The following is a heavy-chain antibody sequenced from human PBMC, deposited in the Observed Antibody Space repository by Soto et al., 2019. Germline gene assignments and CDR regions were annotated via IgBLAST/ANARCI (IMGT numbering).Heavy chain of an antibody. J-gene: IGHJ4*02. CDR3: AREGGSRLQLL. CDR1: GYTFTSYY. D-gene: IGHD4-4*01. CDR2: INPSGGST. Sequence: QVQLVQSGAEVKKPGASVKVSCKASGYTFTSYYMHWVRQAPGQGLEWMGIINPSGGSTSYAQKFPGRVTMTRDTSTSTVYMELSSLRSEDTAVYYCAREGGSRLQLLWGQGTLVTVSS. V-gene: IGHV1-46*01.